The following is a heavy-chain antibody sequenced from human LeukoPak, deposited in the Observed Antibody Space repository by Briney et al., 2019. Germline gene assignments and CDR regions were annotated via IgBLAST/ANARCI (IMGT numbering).Heavy chain of an antibody. CDR3: ARGNYDSSGYGQIDY. Sequence: GGSLRLSCAASGFTFSDFYMSWLRQAPGKGLEWVSYISSSGNTKYYADSVKGRFTMSRDNAKNSLYLQMDSLRVEDTAVYYCARGNYDSSGYGQIDYWGQGTLVTVSS. J-gene: IGHJ4*02. CDR1: GFTFSDFY. D-gene: IGHD3-22*01. V-gene: IGHV3-11*04. CDR2: ISSSGNTK.